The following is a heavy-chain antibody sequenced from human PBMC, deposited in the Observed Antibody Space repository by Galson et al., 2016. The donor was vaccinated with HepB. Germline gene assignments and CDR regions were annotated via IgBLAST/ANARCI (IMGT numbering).Heavy chain of an antibody. Sequence: SLTCTVSGGSISSGTYYWGWLRQPPGKGLEWIGTIYPGGRTYYNPSLMSRLTISVDTSKNQFSLRLSSVTASDPAVYYCARHGRTAAVEFDYWGQGTLVTVAS. CDR3: ARHGRTAAVEFDY. D-gene: IGHD6-13*01. CDR2: IYPGGRT. V-gene: IGHV4-39*01. CDR1: GGSISSGTYY. J-gene: IGHJ4*02.